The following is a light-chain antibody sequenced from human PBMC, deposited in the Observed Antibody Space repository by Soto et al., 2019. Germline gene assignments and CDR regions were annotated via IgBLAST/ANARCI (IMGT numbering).Light chain of an antibody. CDR2: ENN. V-gene: IGLV1-51*02. J-gene: IGLJ2*01. Sequence: QSVLTQPPSVSAAPGQDVTISCSGSSSNIGINDVAWYQQLPGTAPKLLIYENNKRPSGIPDRFSGSKSGTSATLGITGLQTGDEADYYCAAWDDSLNGPIFGGGTKVTVL. CDR1: SSNIGIND. CDR3: AAWDDSLNGPI.